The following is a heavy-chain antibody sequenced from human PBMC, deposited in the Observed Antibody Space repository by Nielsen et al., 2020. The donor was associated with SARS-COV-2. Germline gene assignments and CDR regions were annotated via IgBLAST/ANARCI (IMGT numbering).Heavy chain of an antibody. J-gene: IGHJ3*02. D-gene: IGHD7-27*01. Sequence: ASVKVSCKASGYTFTSYAMNWVRQAPGQGLEWMGWINTNTGNPTYAQGFTGRFVFSLDTSVSTAYLQISSLKAEDTAVYYCARGDWGAPGLDDAFDIWGQGTMVTVSP. CDR3: ARGDWGAPGLDDAFDI. CDR2: INTNTGNP. V-gene: IGHV7-4-1*02. CDR1: GYTFTSYA.